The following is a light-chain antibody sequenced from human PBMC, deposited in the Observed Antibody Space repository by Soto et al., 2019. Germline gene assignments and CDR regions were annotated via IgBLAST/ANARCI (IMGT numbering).Light chain of an antibody. CDR1: QSISSW. CDR2: KAS. V-gene: IGKV1-5*03. CDR3: KNNNSNSRLT. Sequence: DIQMTQSPSTLSASVGDRVTITCRASQSISSWLAWYQQKPGKAPKLLIYKASSLESGVPSRFSGSGSGTKFTLTISSLQLDVLATYYCKNNNSNSRLTFGGGTKVDIK. J-gene: IGKJ4*01.